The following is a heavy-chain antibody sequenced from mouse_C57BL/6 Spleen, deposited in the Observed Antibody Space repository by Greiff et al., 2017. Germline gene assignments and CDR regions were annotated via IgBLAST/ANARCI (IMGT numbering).Heavy chain of an antibody. CDR3: ARSSYEYFDV. CDR2: ISNLAYSI. CDR1: GFTFSDYG. J-gene: IGHJ1*03. V-gene: IGHV5-15*04. D-gene: IGHD1-1*01. Sequence: EVKLVESGGGLVQPGGSLKLSCAASGFTFSDYGMAWVRQAPRKGPEWVAFISNLAYSIYYADTVTGRFTISRENAKNTLYLEMSSLRSEDTAMYYCARSSYEYFDVWGTGTTVTVSS.